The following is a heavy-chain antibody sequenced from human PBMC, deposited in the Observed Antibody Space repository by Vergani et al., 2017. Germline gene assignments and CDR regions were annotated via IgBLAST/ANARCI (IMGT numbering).Heavy chain of an antibody. V-gene: IGHV4-38-2*01. J-gene: IGHJ4*02. CDR3: ARQPLGYCSSTGCPPLDY. D-gene: IGHD2-2*01. Sequence: QVQLQESGPGLVKPSETLSLTCSVSGYSISSGYYWGWIRQPPGKGLEWIGSIYHSGSTYYNPSLKSRVTISVDTSKNQFSLKLSSVTAAETAVYYCARQPLGYCSSTGCPPLDYWGQGTLVTVSS. CDR1: GYSISSGYY. CDR2: IYHSGST.